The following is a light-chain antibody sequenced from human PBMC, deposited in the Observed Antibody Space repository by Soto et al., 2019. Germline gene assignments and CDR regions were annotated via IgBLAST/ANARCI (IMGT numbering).Light chain of an antibody. Sequence: EIVLTQSPGTLSLSPGERATLSCRASQSVSSSYLAWYQQKPGQAPRLHIYGASSRATGIPDRFSGSGSGTDFTLTISRLESEDFAVYYCQQYGSSRTFGQGTKVEIK. J-gene: IGKJ1*01. CDR2: GAS. CDR3: QQYGSSRT. V-gene: IGKV3-20*01. CDR1: QSVSSSY.